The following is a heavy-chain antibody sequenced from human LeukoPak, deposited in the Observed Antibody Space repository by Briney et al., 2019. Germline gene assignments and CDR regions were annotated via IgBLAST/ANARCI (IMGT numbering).Heavy chain of an antibody. D-gene: IGHD3-22*01. J-gene: IGHJ4*02. V-gene: IGHV1-2*02. Sequence: ASVKVSCKASGYTFTGYYMHWVRQAPGQGLEWVGWINPNSGGTNYAQKFQGRVTMTRDTSISTAYMELSRLRSDDTAVYYCARGYYYDSLFDYWGQGTLVTVSS. CDR2: INPNSGGT. CDR1: GYTFTGYY. CDR3: ARGYYYDSLFDY.